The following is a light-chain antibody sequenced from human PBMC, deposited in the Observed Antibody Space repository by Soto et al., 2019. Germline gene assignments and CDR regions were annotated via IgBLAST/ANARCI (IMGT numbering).Light chain of an antibody. Sequence: EIVLTQSPATLSLSPGERATLSCRASQSVSSYLAWYQQKPGQAPRLLIYDASVRATGIPARFRGSGSGTDFTLSISSLEPEDFAVYYCQQRGYTFGQGTKLEIK. J-gene: IGKJ2*01. CDR2: DAS. V-gene: IGKV3-11*01. CDR3: QQRGYT. CDR1: QSVSSY.